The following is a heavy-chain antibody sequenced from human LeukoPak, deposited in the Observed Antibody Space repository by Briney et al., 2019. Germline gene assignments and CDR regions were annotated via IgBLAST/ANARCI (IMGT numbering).Heavy chain of an antibody. Sequence: SETLSLTCTVSGGSISSGSYYWSWIRQPAGKGLEWIGRIYTSGSTNYNSSLKNRVTISVDTSKNQFSLKLSSVTAADTAVYYCARARDYSSSSPFDYWGQGTLVTVSS. V-gene: IGHV4-61*02. D-gene: IGHD6-6*01. CDR2: IYTSGST. CDR1: GGSISSGSYY. CDR3: ARARDYSSSSPFDY. J-gene: IGHJ4*02.